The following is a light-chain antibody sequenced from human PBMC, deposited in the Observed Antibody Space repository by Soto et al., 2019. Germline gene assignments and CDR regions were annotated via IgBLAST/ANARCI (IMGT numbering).Light chain of an antibody. CDR2: GAS. J-gene: IGKJ2*01. Sequence: EIVMTQSPATLSLSPGERAALSCRASQSINSELAWYQQKPGQPPRLLIYGASTRATGVPARFTGSESGSEFTLTISGLQSEDFALYYCQQCHNWPLTFGQGTRLEI. V-gene: IGKV3-15*01. CDR3: QQCHNWPLT. CDR1: QSINSE.